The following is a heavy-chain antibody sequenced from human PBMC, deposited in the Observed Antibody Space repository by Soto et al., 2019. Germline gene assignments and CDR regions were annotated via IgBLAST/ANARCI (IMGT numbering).Heavy chain of an antibody. CDR2: INPSGGST. Sequence: KVSCKAAGYTFTSYYMHWVRQAPGQGLEWMEIINPSGGSTSYAQKFQGRVTMTRDTSTSTVYMELSSLRSEDTAVYYCARVMVRGVIPNFDYWGQGTLVTVSS. V-gene: IGHV1-46*01. D-gene: IGHD3-10*01. CDR1: GYTFTSYY. J-gene: IGHJ4*02. CDR3: ARVMVRGVIPNFDY.